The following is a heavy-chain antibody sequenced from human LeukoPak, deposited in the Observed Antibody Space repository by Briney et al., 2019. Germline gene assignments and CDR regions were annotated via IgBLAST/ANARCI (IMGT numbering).Heavy chain of an antibody. J-gene: IGHJ4*02. V-gene: IGHV3-48*01. Sequence: VGSLSLSCALSGFTFSAYMMNWGREAPGKGLEWLSYISSDSGAIYYADSVQGRFTISRDNAQKSLYLQMNCLRVEDTAVYYCVRELAYWGEGALVTVSS. D-gene: IGHD1-1*01. CDR2: ISSDSGAI. CDR1: GFTFSAYM. CDR3: VRELAY.